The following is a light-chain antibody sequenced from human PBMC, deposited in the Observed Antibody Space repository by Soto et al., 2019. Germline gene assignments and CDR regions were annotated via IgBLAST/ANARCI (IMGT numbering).Light chain of an antibody. Sequence: EIVLTQSPGTLSLSPGERATLSCRASQSVTSTHLAWYQQKPGQAPRLLIYDASTRATGIPDRFSGSGSGTDFTLTISRLEPVDFGTYYCQQYESFSPYTFGRGTRLEIK. V-gene: IGKV3-20*01. CDR2: DAS. J-gene: IGKJ2*01. CDR3: QQYESFSPYT. CDR1: QSVTSTH.